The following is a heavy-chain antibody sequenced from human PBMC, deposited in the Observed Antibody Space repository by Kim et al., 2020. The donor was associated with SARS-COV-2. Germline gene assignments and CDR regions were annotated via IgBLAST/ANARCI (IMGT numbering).Heavy chain of an antibody. CDR1: GFTFSSYA. J-gene: IGHJ6*01. D-gene: IGHD3-3*01. CDR2: ISSNGGST. V-gene: IGHV3-64*01. Sequence: GGSLRLSCAASGFTFSSYAMHWVRQAPGKGLEYVSVISSNGGSTYYANSVKGRFTISRDNSKNTLYLQMGSLRAEDMAVYYCARDGALTIFGVVIKYYYYGMDFWGQGTTVTVHS. CDR3: ARDGALTIFGVVIKYYYYGMDF.